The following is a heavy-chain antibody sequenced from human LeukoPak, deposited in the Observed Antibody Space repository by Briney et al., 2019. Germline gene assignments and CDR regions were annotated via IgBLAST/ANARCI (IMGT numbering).Heavy chain of an antibody. CDR3: ARKMTTEKENWFDP. Sequence: ASVKVSCKASGYTFTGYYMHWVRQAPGQGLEWMGWINPNSGGTNYAQKFQGRVTMTRDTSISTAYMELSRLRSDDTAVYYCARKMTTEKENWFDPWGQGTLVTVSS. CDR2: INPNSGGT. CDR1: GYTFTGYY. J-gene: IGHJ5*02. V-gene: IGHV1-2*02. D-gene: IGHD4-11*01.